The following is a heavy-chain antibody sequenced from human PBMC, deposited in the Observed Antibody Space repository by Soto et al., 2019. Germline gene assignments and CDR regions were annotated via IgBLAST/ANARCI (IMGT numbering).Heavy chain of an antibody. CDR3: VKAFGWFRRFLY. CDR2: ISSGGDST. CDR1: GYNFNKYA. D-gene: IGHD2-15*01. Sequence: SLRLSCVASGYNFNKYAVSWVRQAPGKGLEWVSAISSGGDSTHYADSVKGRFTITRDNSKNMLYLQMNSLRVEDTAVYYCVKAFGWFRRFLYWVQGTLVTVSS. V-gene: IGHV3-23*01. J-gene: IGHJ4*02.